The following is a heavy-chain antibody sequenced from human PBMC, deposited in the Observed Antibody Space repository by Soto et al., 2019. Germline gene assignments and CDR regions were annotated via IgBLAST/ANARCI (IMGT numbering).Heavy chain of an antibody. J-gene: IGHJ4*02. CDR1: GGTFSSYA. Sequence: AASVKVSCKASGGTFSSYAISWVRQAPGQGLEWMGGIIPIFGTANYAQKFQGRVTITADESTSTAYMELSSLRSEDTAVYYCAREVENYGDYLFDYWGQGTLVTVSS. CDR2: IIPIFGTA. D-gene: IGHD4-17*01. CDR3: AREVENYGDYLFDY. V-gene: IGHV1-69*13.